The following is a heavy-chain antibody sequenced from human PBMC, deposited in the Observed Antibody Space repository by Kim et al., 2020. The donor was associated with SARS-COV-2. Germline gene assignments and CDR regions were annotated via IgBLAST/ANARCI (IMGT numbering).Heavy chain of an antibody. V-gene: IGHV1-69*02. CDR3: ARMDTAMVIE. CDR2: IA. D-gene: IGHD5-18*01. Sequence: IANYAQKFQGRVTITADKSTSTAYMELSSLRSEDTAVYYCARMDTAMVIEWGQGTLVTVSS. J-gene: IGHJ4*02.